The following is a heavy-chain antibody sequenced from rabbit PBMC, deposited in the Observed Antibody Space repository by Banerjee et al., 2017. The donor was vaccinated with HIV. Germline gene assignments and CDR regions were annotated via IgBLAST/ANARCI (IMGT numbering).Heavy chain of an antibody. Sequence: QEQLEESGGDLVKPEGSLTLTCTASGFSFSNGYVMCWVRQAPGKGLEWIACINTSSGNTVYASWAKGRFTISKSTSLNTVTLQMTSLTGADTATYFCARETPGYAGYGYGIVFNLWGPGTLVTVS. J-gene: IGHJ4*01. CDR2: INTSSGNT. CDR1: GFSFSNGYV. D-gene: IGHD7-1*01. CDR3: ARETPGYAGYGYGIVFNL. V-gene: IGHV1S45*01.